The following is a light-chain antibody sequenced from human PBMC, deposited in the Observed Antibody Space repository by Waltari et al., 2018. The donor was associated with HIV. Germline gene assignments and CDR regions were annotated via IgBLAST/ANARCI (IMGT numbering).Light chain of an antibody. V-gene: IGLV2-8*01. CDR2: EVF. Sequence: QSALTQPPSASGSPGQSVTISCTGKSSDVGGSNYVPWYQQHPGKAPKLMMYEVFKRPSGVPDRFSGSKSGNTASLTVSGLKAEDEADYYCTSYAGSNNLVFGGGTKLTVL. CDR1: SSDVGGSNY. CDR3: TSYAGSNNLV. J-gene: IGLJ2*01.